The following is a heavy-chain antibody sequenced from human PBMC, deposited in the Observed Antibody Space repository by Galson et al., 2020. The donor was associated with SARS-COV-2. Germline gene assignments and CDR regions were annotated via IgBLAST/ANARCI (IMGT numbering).Heavy chain of an antibody. Sequence: GESLKISCVVSGFTFSDYAMSWVRQAPGKGLEWVSGITHDGGATFYADSVKGRFTISRDNSKNTLYLEMTTLRAEDTAVYYCAKDYLGSTTMFDYWGRGTLVTVSS. V-gene: IGHV3-23*01. CDR2: ITHDGGAT. J-gene: IGHJ4*02. CDR1: GFTFSDYA. CDR3: AKDYLGSTTMFDY. D-gene: IGHD1-26*01.